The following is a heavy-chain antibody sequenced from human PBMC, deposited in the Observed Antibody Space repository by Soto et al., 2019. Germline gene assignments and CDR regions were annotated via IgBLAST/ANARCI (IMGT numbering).Heavy chain of an antibody. CDR1: GFMFSNHG. J-gene: IGHJ4*02. V-gene: IGHV3-33*01. D-gene: IGHD1-1*01. CDR2: IWSDGNNR. CDR3: VRGDNWNDEASDY. Sequence: QVQLVESGGGVVQPGRSLRLSCAASGFMFSNHGMHWVRQAPGKGLEWVAVIWSDGNNRYYADSVKGRFTISRHNSKNTLYLQMNSLRAEDTAVYYCVRGDNWNDEASDYWGQGTLVTVSS.